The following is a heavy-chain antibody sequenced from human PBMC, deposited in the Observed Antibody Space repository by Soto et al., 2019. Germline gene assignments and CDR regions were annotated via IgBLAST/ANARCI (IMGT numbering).Heavy chain of an antibody. J-gene: IGHJ6*02. CDR2: ISSSSSYI. CDR3: ARMELVYGMDV. Sequence: PGGSLRLSCAASGFTFSNYNMNWVRQAPGKGLEWVSPISSSSSYIYYADSVKGRFTTSRDNAKNSLYLQMNSLRAEDTAVYYCARMELVYGMDVWGQGTTVTVSS. D-gene: IGHD1-7*01. CDR1: GFTFSNYN. V-gene: IGHV3-21*01.